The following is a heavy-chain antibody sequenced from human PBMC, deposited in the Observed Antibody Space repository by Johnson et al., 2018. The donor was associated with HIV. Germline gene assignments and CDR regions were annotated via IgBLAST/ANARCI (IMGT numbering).Heavy chain of an antibody. CDR1: GFTFSSYG. CDR2: IRYDGSNK. J-gene: IGHJ3*02. D-gene: IGHD1/OR15-1a*01. Sequence: VQLVESGGGVVQPGGSLRLSCAASGFTFSSYGMHWVRQAPGKGLEWVAFIRYDGSNKYYADSVKGRFTISRDNSKNTLYLQMNSLRAEDTAMYYCARGTWEQPHSFDIWGQGTMVTVSS. CDR3: ARGTWEQPHSFDI. V-gene: IGHV3-30*02.